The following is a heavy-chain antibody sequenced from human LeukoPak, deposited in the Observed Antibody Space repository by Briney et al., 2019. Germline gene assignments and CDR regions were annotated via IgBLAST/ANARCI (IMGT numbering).Heavy chain of an antibody. V-gene: IGHV1-46*01. CDR2: INPSGGST. Sequence: ASVKVSCKASGYTFTSYYMHWVRQAPGQGLEWMGIINPSGGSTTYAQKFQGRVTMTRDTSTSTVYMEVSSLRSEDTAVYYCARQGGSGYWTDYWGQGTLVTVSS. J-gene: IGHJ4*02. D-gene: IGHD3-3*01. CDR1: GYTFTSYY. CDR3: ARQGGSGYWTDY.